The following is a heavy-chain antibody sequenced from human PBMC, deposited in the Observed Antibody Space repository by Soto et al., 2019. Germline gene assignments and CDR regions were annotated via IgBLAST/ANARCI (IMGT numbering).Heavy chain of an antibody. CDR3: ARDPVGVDSTFYFDS. CDR2: ISTSTTYI. D-gene: IGHD2-15*01. J-gene: IGHJ4*02. V-gene: IGHV3-21*06. CDR1: GFTFSYYS. Sequence: GGSLRLSCEASGFTFSYYSMSWFRQAPGRGLEWVSSISTSTTYISYADSVRGRFTISRDNAKNSLYLQMSSLRVEDTAVYYCARDPVGVDSTFYFDSWGQGTLVTVSS.